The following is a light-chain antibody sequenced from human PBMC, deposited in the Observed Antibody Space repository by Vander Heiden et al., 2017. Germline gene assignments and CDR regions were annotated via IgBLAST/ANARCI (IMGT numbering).Light chain of an antibody. CDR2: DVS. CDR1: SSDVGGYNY. J-gene: IGLJ3*02. Sequence: SAMTQPAAAAGSARQSITTSCTGTSSDVGGYNYVSWYQQHPGKAPKLMIYDVSNRPSGVSNRFSGSKSGNTASLTISGLQAEDEADYYCSSYTSSSTLEVFGGGTKLTVL. CDR3: SSYTSSSTLEV. V-gene: IGLV2-14*01.